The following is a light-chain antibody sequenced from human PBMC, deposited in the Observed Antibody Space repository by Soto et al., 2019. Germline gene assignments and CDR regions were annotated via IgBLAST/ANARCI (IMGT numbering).Light chain of an antibody. V-gene: IGKV1-5*01. CDR2: DAS. Sequence: DLQMTQSHATLFAYVGHRLAITFRASQSISSWLAWHQQKPGKAPQLLIYDASSLESGVPSRLSGSGSGTEFTLTISSLQPDDFATYYCQQYNSRYTFGQGTRLEI. J-gene: IGKJ5*01. CDR3: QQYNSRYT. CDR1: QSISSW.